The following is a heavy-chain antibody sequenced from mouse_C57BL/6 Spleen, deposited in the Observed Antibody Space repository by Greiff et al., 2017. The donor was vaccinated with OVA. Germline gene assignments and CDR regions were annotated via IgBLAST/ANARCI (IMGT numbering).Heavy chain of an antibody. D-gene: IGHD2-4*01. V-gene: IGHV1-42*01. J-gene: IGHJ1*03. CDR1: GYSFTGYY. Sequence: DVQLQQSGPELVKPGASVKISCKASGYSFTGYYMNWVKQSPEKSLEWIGEINPSTGGTTYNQKFKAKATLTVDKSSSTAYMQLKSLTSEDSAVYYCARSRIYYDSRYFDVWGTGTTVTVSS. CDR3: ARSRIYYDSRYFDV. CDR2: INPSTGGT.